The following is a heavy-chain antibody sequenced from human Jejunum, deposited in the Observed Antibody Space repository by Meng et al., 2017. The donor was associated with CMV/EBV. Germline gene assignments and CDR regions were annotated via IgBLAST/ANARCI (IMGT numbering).Heavy chain of an antibody. Sequence: SGMSYSWGWSRQTPGKGLEWSGSIYYSGNTYYNPSFKSRVTISVATSKSQFSLKLSSVTAADTAVYYCARHLRDGYNYGTYSFAYWGRGTLVTVSS. CDR2: IYYSGNT. V-gene: IGHV4-39*01. CDR3: ARHLRDGYNYGTYSFAY. D-gene: IGHD5-24*01. J-gene: IGHJ4*02. CDR1: SGMSYS.